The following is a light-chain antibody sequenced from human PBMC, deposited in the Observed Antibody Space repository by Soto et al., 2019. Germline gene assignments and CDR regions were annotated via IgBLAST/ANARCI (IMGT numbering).Light chain of an antibody. CDR3: QQYNTYPRT. CDR1: QSVGNW. CDR2: TTS. J-gene: IGKJ3*01. Sequence: IQMTQSPSTLSAYVGDRVTITCRASQSVGNWLAWYQQKPGKAPKLLIYTTSAFHTGVPSRFSGSGSGTEFTLTISSLQPDDFATYYCQQYNTYPRTFGPGTKVEI. V-gene: IGKV1-5*03.